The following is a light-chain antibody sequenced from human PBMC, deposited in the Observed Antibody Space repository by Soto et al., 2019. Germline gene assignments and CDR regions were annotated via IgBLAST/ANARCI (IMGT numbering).Light chain of an antibody. CDR3: QQRSNWPPRLFT. CDR2: DAS. CDR1: QSVSSY. Sequence: EIVLTQSPATLSLSPGEIATLSCRASQSVSSYLAWYQQKPGQAPRLLIYDASNRATGIPARFSGSGSGTDFTLTISSLEPEDFAVYYCQQRSNWPPRLFTFGPGTKVDIK. V-gene: IGKV3-11*01. J-gene: IGKJ3*01.